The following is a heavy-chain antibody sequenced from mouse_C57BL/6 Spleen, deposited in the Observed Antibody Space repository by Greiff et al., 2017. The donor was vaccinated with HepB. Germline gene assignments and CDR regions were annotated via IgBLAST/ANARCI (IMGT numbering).Heavy chain of an antibody. D-gene: IGHD1-1*01. J-gene: IGHJ1*03. CDR3: ARSPYYYGSSYWYFDV. Sequence: EVQLQQSGPELVKPGASVKIPCKASGYTFTDYNLDWVKQSHGKSLEWIGDINPNNGGTIYNQKFKGKATLTVDKSSSTAYMELRSLTSEGTAVYYCARSPYYYGSSYWYFDVWGTGTTVTVSS. CDR2: INPNNGGT. V-gene: IGHV1-18*01. CDR1: GYTFTDYN.